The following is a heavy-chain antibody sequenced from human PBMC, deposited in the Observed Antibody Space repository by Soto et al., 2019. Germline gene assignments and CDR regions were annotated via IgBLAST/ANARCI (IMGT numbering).Heavy chain of an antibody. J-gene: IGHJ4*02. D-gene: IGHD3-9*01. CDR3: ARERAAMTGYVPS. CDR2: IIPIFGTA. V-gene: IGHV1-69*12. Sequence: QVQLVQSGAEVKKPGSSVKVSCKASGGTFSSYAISWVRQAPGQGVEWMGGIIPIFGTANYAQKFQGRVTVTAHDSASTAYMALSSLSSEDTPLYYCARERAAMTGYVPSWGQGPLVTVPS. CDR1: GGTFSSYA.